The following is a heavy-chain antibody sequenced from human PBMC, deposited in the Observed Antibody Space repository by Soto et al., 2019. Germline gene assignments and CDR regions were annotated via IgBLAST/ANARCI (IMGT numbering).Heavy chain of an antibody. CDR3: AKSKMYYYDSSGYGRADYFDY. Sequence: QVQLVESGGGVVQPGRSLRLSCAASGFTFSSYGMHWVRQAPGKGLAWVAVISYDGSNKYYADSVKGRFTISRDNSKNTLYLQMNSQRAEDTAVYYCAKSKMYYYDSSGYGRADYFDYWGQGTLVTVSS. CDR2: ISYDGSNK. V-gene: IGHV3-30*18. J-gene: IGHJ4*02. D-gene: IGHD3-22*01. CDR1: GFTFSSYG.